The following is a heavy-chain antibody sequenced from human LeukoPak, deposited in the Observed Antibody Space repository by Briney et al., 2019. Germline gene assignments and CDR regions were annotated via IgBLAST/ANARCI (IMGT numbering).Heavy chain of an antibody. J-gene: IGHJ4*02. CDR2: IYYSGST. CDR3: PRDSGSFYFVY. CDR1: GGSISSGDYY. D-gene: IGHD1-26*01. V-gene: IGHV4-30-4*08. Sequence: SQTLSLTCSVSGGSISSGDYYWSWIRQPPGKGLEWIGYIYYSGSTYYNPSLKSRVTISVDTSKNQFSLKLSSVTAADTAVYYCPRDSGSFYFVYWGQGTLVTVSS.